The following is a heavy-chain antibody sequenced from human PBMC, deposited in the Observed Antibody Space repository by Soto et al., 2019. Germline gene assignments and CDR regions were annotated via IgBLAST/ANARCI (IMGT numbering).Heavy chain of an antibody. V-gene: IGHV3-23*01. CDR2: ISGTGGST. CDR1: GFTFRNYA. Sequence: GGSLRLSCAASGFTFRNYAMRWVRLAPGKGLEWVSAISGTGGSTYYADSVRGRFTISRDNSGNTLYLQMDTLRAEDTALYFCAKDWYSSTWFAADFWGQGTLVTVSS. CDR3: AKDWYSSTWFAADF. J-gene: IGHJ4*02. D-gene: IGHD6-13*01.